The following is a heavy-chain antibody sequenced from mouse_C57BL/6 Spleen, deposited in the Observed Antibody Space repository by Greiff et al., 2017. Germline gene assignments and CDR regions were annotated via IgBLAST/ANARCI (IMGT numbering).Heavy chain of an antibody. CDR1: GYSFTGYF. Sequence: EVQLQQPGPELVKPGDSVKISCKASGYSFTGYFMHWVMQSHGKSLEWIGRINPYNGDTFYNQKFKGKATLTVDKSSSTAHMELRSLTSEDSAVYYCARNYGSSCDYAMDYWGQGTSVTVSS. V-gene: IGHV1-20*01. D-gene: IGHD1-1*01. CDR3: ARNYGSSCDYAMDY. CDR2: INPYNGDT. J-gene: IGHJ4*01.